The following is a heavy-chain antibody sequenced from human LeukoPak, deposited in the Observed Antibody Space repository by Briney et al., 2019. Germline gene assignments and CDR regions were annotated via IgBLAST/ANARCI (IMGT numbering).Heavy chain of an antibody. Sequence: PSETLSLTCTVSGGSISSGGYYWSWIRQHPGKDLEWIGYIYYSGSTYYNPSLKSRVTISVDTSRNQFSLKLSSVTAADTAVYYYVGRVATGSMDVWGQGTTVTVSS. CDR3: VGRVATGSMDV. CDR1: GGSISSGGYY. V-gene: IGHV4-31*03. D-gene: IGHD5-12*01. J-gene: IGHJ6*02. CDR2: IYYSGST.